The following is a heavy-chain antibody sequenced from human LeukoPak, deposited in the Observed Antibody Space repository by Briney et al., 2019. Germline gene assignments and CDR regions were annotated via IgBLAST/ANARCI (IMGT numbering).Heavy chain of an antibody. V-gene: IGHV4-34*01. J-gene: IGHJ6*02. Sequence: PSETLSLTCAVYGGSFSGYYWSWIRQPPGKGLEWIGEINHSGSTNYNPSLKSRVTISVDTSKNQFSLKLSSVTAADTAVYYCARGRRYQLHRGPFYYYYGIDVWGQGTTVTVSS. CDR2: INHSGST. CDR3: ARGRRYQLHRGPFYYYYGIDV. D-gene: IGHD2-2*01. CDR1: GGSFSGYY.